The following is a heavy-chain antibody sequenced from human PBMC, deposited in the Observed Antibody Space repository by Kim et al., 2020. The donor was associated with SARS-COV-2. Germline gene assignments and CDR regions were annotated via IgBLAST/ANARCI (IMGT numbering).Heavy chain of an antibody. CDR2: IWYDGSNK. V-gene: IGHV3-33*06. CDR1: GFTFSSYA. CDR3: AKVNSYGYRGAFDY. D-gene: IGHD5-18*01. J-gene: IGHJ4*02. Sequence: GGSLRLSCAASGFTFSSYAMHWVRQAPGKGLEWVAVIWYDGSNKYYADSVKGRFTISRDNSKNTLYLQMISLRAEDTAVYYCAKVNSYGYRGAFDYWGQG.